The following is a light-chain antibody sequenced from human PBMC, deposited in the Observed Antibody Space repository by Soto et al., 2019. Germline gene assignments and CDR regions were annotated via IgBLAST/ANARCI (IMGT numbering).Light chain of an antibody. CDR3: QQYGSSSYT. Sequence: EIVLTQSPGTLSLSPGERATLSCRASQSVSSSYLAWYQQKPGQAPRLLIYDASSRATGIPDRFSGSGSGTDFTLTITRLEPEDFAVDYCQQYGSSSYTFGQGTKLEIK. J-gene: IGKJ2*01. CDR1: QSVSSSY. V-gene: IGKV3-20*01. CDR2: DAS.